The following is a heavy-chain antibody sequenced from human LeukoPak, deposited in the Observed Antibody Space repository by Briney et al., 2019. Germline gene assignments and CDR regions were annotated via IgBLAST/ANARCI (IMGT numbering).Heavy chain of an antibody. Sequence: SETLSLTCAVYGGFFSGYYWSWIRQPPGKGLEWIGEINHSGSTNYNPSLKSRVTISVDTSKNQFSLKLSSVTAADTAVYYCARGRGYYYGSGSYLANYYGMDVWGQGTTVTVSS. CDR2: INHSGST. D-gene: IGHD3-10*01. CDR3: ARGRGYYYGSGSYLANYYGMDV. J-gene: IGHJ6*02. V-gene: IGHV4-34*01. CDR1: GGFFSGYY.